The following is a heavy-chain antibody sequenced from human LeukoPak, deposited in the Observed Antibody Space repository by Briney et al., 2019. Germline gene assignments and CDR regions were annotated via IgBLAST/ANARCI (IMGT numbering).Heavy chain of an antibody. V-gene: IGHV4-59*01. D-gene: IGHD3-9*01. CDR1: GGSISSYY. CDR2: IYYSGST. CDR3: ARVDYDILTGYWNFDY. J-gene: IGHJ4*02. Sequence: SENLSLTCTVSGGSISSYYWSWIRQPPGKGLEWIGYIYYSGSTNYNPPLKSRVTISVDTSKNQFSLKLSSVTAADTAVYYCARVDYDILTGYWNFDYWGQGTLVTVSS.